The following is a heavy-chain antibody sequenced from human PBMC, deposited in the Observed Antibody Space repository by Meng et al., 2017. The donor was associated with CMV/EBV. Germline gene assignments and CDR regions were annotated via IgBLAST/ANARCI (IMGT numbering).Heavy chain of an antibody. J-gene: IGHJ6*02. D-gene: IGHD3/OR15-3a*01. CDR3: ARTPSTVLDYYYYYGMDV. CDR1: GGSISSSSYY. V-gene: IGHV4-39*07. Sequence: SETLSLTCTVSGGSISSSSYYWGWIRQPPGKGLEWIGSIYYSGSTYYNPSLKSRVTIFVDTSKNQFSLKLSSVSAADTAVYYCARTPSTVLDYYYYYGMDVWGQGTTVTVSS. CDR2: IYYSGST.